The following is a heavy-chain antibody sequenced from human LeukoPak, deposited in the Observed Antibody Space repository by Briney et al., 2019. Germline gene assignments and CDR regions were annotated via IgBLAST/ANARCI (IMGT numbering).Heavy chain of an antibody. CDR3: ASMGGH. V-gene: IGHV3-74*01. CDR1: GFTVSSNY. Sequence: GGSLRLSCAASGFTVSSNYMSWVRQAPGKGLVWVSRINSGGTVTNYADSVKGRLTISRDNAKNTLYLQMNSLRAEDTAVYYCASMGGHWGQGTLVTVSS. J-gene: IGHJ4*02. D-gene: IGHD3-16*01. CDR2: INSGGTVT.